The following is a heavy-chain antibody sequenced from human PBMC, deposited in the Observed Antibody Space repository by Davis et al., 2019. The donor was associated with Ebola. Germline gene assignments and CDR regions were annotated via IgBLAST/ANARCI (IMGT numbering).Heavy chain of an antibody. CDR2: ISSSGSTI. CDR1: GFTFSDYY. D-gene: IGHD3-22*01. Sequence: GGSLRLSCAASGFTFSDYYMSWIRQAPGKGLEWVSYISSSGSTIYYADSVKGRFTISRDNAKNSLYLQMNSLRAEDTAVYYCARHYYDSSGYYWAWGYWGQGTLVTVSS. CDR3: ARHYYDSSGYYWAWGY. V-gene: IGHV3-11*01. J-gene: IGHJ4*02.